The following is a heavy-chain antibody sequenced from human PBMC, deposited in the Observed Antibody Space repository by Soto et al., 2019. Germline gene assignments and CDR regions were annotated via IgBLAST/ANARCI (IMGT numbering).Heavy chain of an antibody. D-gene: IGHD1-26*01. Sequence: ASVKVSCKASVYTFTSYAMHCVLQAPGQRLEWMGWINPSGGSTSYAQKFQGRVTMTRDTSTSTVYMELSSLRSEDTAVYYCARDRTVGATTIVAFDILGQGTMVPVTS. CDR1: VYTFTSYA. J-gene: IGHJ3*02. V-gene: IGHV1-46*01. CDR3: ARDRTVGATTIVAFDI. CDR2: INPSGGST.